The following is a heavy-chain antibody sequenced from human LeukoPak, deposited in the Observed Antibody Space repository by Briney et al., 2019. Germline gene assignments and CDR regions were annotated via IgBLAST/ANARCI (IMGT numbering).Heavy chain of an antibody. V-gene: IGHV3-20*03. CDR3: ARAPGVRYYYYMDV. D-gene: IGHD2-8*01. CDR2: INWNGGNT. J-gene: IGHJ6*03. CDR1: GFTFDDYG. Sequence: GGSLRLSYAATGFTFDDYGMSWVRQAPGKGLEWVSGINWNGGNTGYADSVKGRFTISRDNVKNSLYLQMNSLRAEDTALYYCARAPGVRYYYYMDVWGKGTTVTVSS.